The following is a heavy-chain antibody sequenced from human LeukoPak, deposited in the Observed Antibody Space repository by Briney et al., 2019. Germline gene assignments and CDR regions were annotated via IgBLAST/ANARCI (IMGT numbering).Heavy chain of an antibody. CDR1: GGSFSGYY. CDR3: ARDLLLWFGELTGPFDY. V-gene: IGHV4-34*01. D-gene: IGHD3-10*01. CDR2: INHSGST. Sequence: SETLSLTCAVYGGSFSGYYWSWIRQPPGKGLEWIGEINHSGSTNYNPSLKSRVTISVDTSKNQFSLKLSSVTAADTAVYYCARDLLLWFGELTGPFDYWGQGTLVTVSS. J-gene: IGHJ4*02.